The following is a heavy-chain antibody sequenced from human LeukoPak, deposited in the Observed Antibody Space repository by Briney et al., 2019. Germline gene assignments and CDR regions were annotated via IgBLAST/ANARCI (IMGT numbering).Heavy chain of an antibody. CDR2: IYYSGST. CDR3: ARQGGIAAAATNFDY. V-gene: IGHV4-59*08. J-gene: IGHJ4*02. D-gene: IGHD6-13*01. CDR1: GGSISSYY. Sequence: SETLSLTCTVSGGSISSYYWSWIRQPPGKGLEWIGYIYYSGSTNYNPSLKSRVTISVDTSKNQFSLKLTSVTAADTAVYYCARQGGIAAAATNFDYWGQGTLVTVSS.